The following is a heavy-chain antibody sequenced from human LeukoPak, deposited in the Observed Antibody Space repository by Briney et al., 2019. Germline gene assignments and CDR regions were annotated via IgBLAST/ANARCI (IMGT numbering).Heavy chain of an antibody. D-gene: IGHD2-2*02. Sequence: SETLSLTCTVSGGSISSGDYYWSWIRQPPGKGLEWIGYIYYSGSTYYNPSLKSRVTISVDTSKNQFSLKLSSVTAADTAVYYCARDRPGAYCSSTSCYKADAFDIWGQGTMVIVSS. V-gene: IGHV4-30-4*08. J-gene: IGHJ3*02. CDR3: ARDRPGAYCSSTSCYKADAFDI. CDR2: IYYSGST. CDR1: GGSISSGDYY.